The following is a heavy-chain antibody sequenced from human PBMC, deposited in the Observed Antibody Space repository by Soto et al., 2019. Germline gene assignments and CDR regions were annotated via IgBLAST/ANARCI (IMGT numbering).Heavy chain of an antibody. J-gene: IGHJ4*02. CDR2: IYHSGTT. Sequence: QVQLQESGPGLVKPSGTLSLTCAVSGGSISSTNWWSWVRQPPGGGLEGIGEIYHSGTTNYNPSLASRVTISMDTSKNRLSLRLGSVTAADTAVYFCARHIAVPTTRGFDYWGQGTLVTVSS. CDR3: ARHIAVPTTRGFDY. V-gene: IGHV4-4*02. CDR1: GGSISSTNW. D-gene: IGHD2-15*01.